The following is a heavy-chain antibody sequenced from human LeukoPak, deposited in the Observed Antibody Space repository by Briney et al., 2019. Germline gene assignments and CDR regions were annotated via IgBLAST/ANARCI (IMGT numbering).Heavy chain of an antibody. CDR1: GFTVSSNY. CDR2: IGGSGSDT. V-gene: IGHV3-23*01. D-gene: IGHD3-3*01. J-gene: IGHJ6*02. Sequence: GGSLRLSCTVSGFTVSSNYMAWVRQAPGKGLEWVSAIGGSGSDTSYTDSVKGRFTISRDNSKSTLYLQMNSLRAEDTAVYHCAKTLRDLEWLTGELDVWGQGTAVTVSS. CDR3: AKTLRDLEWLTGELDV.